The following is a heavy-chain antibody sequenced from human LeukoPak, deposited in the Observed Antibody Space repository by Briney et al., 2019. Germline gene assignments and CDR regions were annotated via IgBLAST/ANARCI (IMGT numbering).Heavy chain of an antibody. J-gene: IGHJ4*02. CDR1: GFPFSVSW. V-gene: IGHV3-74*01. CDR3: AKDWFATTDY. D-gene: IGHD1/OR15-1a*01. CDR2: ITTDETT. Sequence: GGSLRRSCAASGFPFSVSWMHWFRQVPGKGLMWVSRITTDETTTYADSVRGRFSISRDNAKNTVYLQMNSLRVEDTAVYYCAKDWFATTDYWGQGILVTVSS.